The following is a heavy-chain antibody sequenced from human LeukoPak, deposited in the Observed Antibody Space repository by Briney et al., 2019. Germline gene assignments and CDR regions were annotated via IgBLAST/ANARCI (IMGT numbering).Heavy chain of an antibody. V-gene: IGHV3-53*01. D-gene: IGHD3-9*01. CDR3: ARVSVYNDILTGYGFDAFDI. CDR1: GFTFSSYS. J-gene: IGHJ3*02. CDR2: IYSGGTT. Sequence: GGSLRLSCAASGFTFSSYSMNWVRQAPGKGLEWVSVIYSGGTTYYADSVKGRFTISRDNSKNTLYLQMNSLRVEDTAVYYCARVSVYNDILTGYGFDAFDIWGQGTMVTVSS.